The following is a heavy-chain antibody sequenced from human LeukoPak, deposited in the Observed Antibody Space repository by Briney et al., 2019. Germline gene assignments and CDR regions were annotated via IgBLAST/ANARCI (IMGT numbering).Heavy chain of an antibody. V-gene: IGHV3-48*01. D-gene: IGHD3-22*01. CDR2: ISGSSSTV. CDR1: GFTFSSYS. CDR3: ARGSTYYDSSGQVPFDY. J-gene: IGHJ4*02. Sequence: GGSLRLSCAASGFTFSSYSMNWVRQAPGKGLEWGSYISGSSSTVYYADSVKGRFTISRDNGKNTLYLQMNSLRAEDTAVYYCARGSTYYDSSGQVPFDYWGQGTLVTVSS.